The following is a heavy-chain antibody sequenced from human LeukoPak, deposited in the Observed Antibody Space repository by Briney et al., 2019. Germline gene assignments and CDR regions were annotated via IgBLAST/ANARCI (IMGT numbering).Heavy chain of an antibody. CDR3: ARLGILLRFLERLP. V-gene: IGHV4-38-2*02. CDR1: GYSISSGYY. D-gene: IGHD3-3*01. CDR2: ICHSGST. J-gene: IGHJ5*02. Sequence: SETLSLTCTVSGYSISSGYYWGWIRQPPGKGLEWIGSICHSGSTYYNPSLKSRVTISVDTSKNQFSLKLSSVTAADTAVYYCARLGILLRFLERLPWGQGTLVTVSS.